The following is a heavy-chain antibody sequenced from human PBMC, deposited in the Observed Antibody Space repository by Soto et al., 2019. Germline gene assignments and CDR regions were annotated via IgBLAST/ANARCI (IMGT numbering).Heavy chain of an antibody. V-gene: IGHV1-69*13. Sequence: SVKVACKESGGNFSGYAISWVRQSPGQGLEWMGGIIPIFGTANYAQKFKGRVTITADESTRTAYMELSSLRSEDTAVYYCARDYGDYMNYYGMDVWGQGTTVPVSS. CDR1: GGNFSGYA. J-gene: IGHJ6*01. CDR3: ARDYGDYMNYYGMDV. CDR2: IIPIFGTA. D-gene: IGHD4-17*01.